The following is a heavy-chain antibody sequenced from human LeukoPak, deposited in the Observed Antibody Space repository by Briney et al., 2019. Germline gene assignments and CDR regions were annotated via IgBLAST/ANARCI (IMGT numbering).Heavy chain of an antibody. J-gene: IGHJ4*02. CDR3: ARESYYDFWSGYYVLAPPGFHYFDY. CDR2: ISYDGSNK. V-gene: IGHV3-30-3*01. D-gene: IGHD3-3*01. CDR1: GFTFSSYA. Sequence: GGSLRLSCAASGFTFSSYAMHWVRQAPGKGLEGVAVISYDGSNKYYADSVKGRFTISRDNSKNTLYLQMNSLRAEDTAVYYCARESYYDFWSGYYVLAPPGFHYFDYWGQGTLVTVSS.